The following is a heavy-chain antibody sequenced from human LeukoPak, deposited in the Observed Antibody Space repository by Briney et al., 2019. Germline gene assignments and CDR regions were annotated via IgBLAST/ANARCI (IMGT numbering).Heavy chain of an antibody. V-gene: IGHV4-4*07. CDR2: IYTSGST. D-gene: IGHD3-3*01. J-gene: IGHJ6*02. Sequence: PSQTLSLTCTVSGGSISSYYWSWIRQPAGKGLEWIGRIYTSGSTNYNPSLKSRVTMSLDTSKNQFSLKLSSVTAADTAVYYCARDCDFWSGSYYYYGMDVWGQGTTVTVSS. CDR3: ARDCDFWSGSYYYYGMDV. CDR1: GGSISSYY.